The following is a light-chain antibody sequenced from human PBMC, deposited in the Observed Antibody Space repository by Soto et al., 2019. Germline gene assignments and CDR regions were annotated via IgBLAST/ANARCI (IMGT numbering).Light chain of an antibody. V-gene: IGLV1-44*01. J-gene: IGLJ2*01. CDR2: SNN. CDR1: SSNIESNT. CDR3: AAWDDSLNGVV. Sequence: QSVLTQPPSASGTPGQRVTISCSGSSSNIESNTVNWYQQLPGTAPKLLIYSNNQRPSGVPDRFSGSKSGTSASLAISGLQSDDEADYYCAAWDDSLNGVVFGGGTKLTVL.